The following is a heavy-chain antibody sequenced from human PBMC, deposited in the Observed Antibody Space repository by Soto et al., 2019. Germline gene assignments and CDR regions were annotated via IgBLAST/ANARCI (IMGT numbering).Heavy chain of an antibody. J-gene: IGHJ6*02. D-gene: IGHD2-2*01. V-gene: IGHV1-69*06. Sequence: QVQLVQSGTEVKKHGSSVKVSCKASGGTLSNNAIRWVRQAPGQGLEWIGGIIPLSSSTNYAQKFQGRVTITADRSKRTAYMDLTSLTSEDPAVYYCAPGFDDRGIVVVPAATPWYYGMDVWGQGTTVTFSS. CDR3: APGFDDRGIVVVPAATPWYYGMDV. CDR2: IIPLSSST. CDR1: GGTLSNNA.